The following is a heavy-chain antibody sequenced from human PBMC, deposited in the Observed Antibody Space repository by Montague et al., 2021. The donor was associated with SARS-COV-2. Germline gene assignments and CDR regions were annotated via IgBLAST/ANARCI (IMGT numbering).Heavy chain of an antibody. CDR1: GGSFSGYY. CDR3: ARGSRQWLVRPPHYYYFDY. V-gene: IGHV4-34*01. Sequence: SETLSLTCAVYGGSFSGYYWSWIRQPPGKGLEWIGEINHSGSTNXNPSLKSRVTISVDTSKNQFPLKLSSVTAADTAVYYCARGSRQWLVRPPHYYYFDYWGQGTLVTASS. D-gene: IGHD6-19*01. CDR2: INHSGST. J-gene: IGHJ4*02.